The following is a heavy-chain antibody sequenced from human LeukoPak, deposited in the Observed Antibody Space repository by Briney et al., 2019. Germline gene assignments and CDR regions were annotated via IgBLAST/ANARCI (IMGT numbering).Heavy chain of an antibody. V-gene: IGHV1-8*03. Sequence: ASVKVSCKASGYSFTTYDINWVRQATGQGLEWMGWMNPNSGNTGYAQKFQGRVTITRNTSVSTAYMELSSLRSEDTAVYYCTRGSGIVVAGWDWFDPWGQGTLVTVSS. J-gene: IGHJ5*02. CDR2: MNPNSGNT. CDR1: GYSFTTYD. CDR3: TRGSGIVVAGWDWFDP. D-gene: IGHD6-19*01.